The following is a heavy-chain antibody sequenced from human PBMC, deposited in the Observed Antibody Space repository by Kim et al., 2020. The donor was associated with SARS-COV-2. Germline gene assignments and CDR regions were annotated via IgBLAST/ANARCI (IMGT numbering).Heavy chain of an antibody. CDR2: IYTGGST. Sequence: GGSLRLSCAASGFTVTSNYMSWVRQAPGKGLEWVSVIYTGGSTYYADAVKGRFTISRDNSKNKVYLQINSLRAEDTAVYYCARDPVDTEGYGMDVWGQGTTVTVSS. V-gene: IGHV3-66*01. CDR3: ARDPVDTEGYGMDV. D-gene: IGHD5-18*01. CDR1: GFTVTSNY. J-gene: IGHJ6*02.